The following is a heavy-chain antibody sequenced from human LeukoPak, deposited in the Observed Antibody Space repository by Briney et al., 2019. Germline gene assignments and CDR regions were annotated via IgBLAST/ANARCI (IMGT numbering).Heavy chain of an antibody. D-gene: IGHD5-24*01. CDR3: ASDPPSLEVATIPAAFDI. J-gene: IGHJ3*02. CDR2: INPYSGGT. CDR1: GSTFTGYY. V-gene: IGHV1-2*02. Sequence: GASVKLSCKASGSTFTGYYMHWVRQAPGQGREWMGWINPYSGGTNYAQKFQGRVTMTRDTSISTAYMELSRLRSDDTAVYYCASDPPSLEVATIPAAFDIWGQGTMVTVSS.